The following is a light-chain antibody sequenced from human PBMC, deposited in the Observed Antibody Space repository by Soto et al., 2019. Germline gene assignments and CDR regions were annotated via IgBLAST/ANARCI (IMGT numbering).Light chain of an antibody. V-gene: IGLV2-14*01. CDR1: SSDVGTYDY. Sequence: QSALTQPASVSGSPGQSITISCTGISSDVGTYDYVSWHQQHPGKAPKLIIYEVSKRPSGVSNRFSASKSGNTASLTIAGLHADDEADYYCSSYSSSSTLIFGGGTKLTVL. CDR2: EVS. CDR3: SSYSSSSTLI. J-gene: IGLJ2*01.